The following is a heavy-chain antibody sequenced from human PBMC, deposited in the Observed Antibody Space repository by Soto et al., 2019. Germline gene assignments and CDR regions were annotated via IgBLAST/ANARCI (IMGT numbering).Heavy chain of an antibody. CDR3: ARGVYCSSTSCHLSPFDY. Sequence: QVQLVESGGGVVQPGRSLRLSCAASGFTFSSYAMHWVRQAPGKGLEWVAVISYDGSKKYYADSVKGRFTISRDNSKNTRYLQMNSLRAEYTAVYYCARGVYCSSTSCHLSPFDYWGQGTLVTVSS. J-gene: IGHJ4*02. V-gene: IGHV3-30-3*01. CDR2: ISYDGSKK. D-gene: IGHD2-2*01. CDR1: GFTFSSYA.